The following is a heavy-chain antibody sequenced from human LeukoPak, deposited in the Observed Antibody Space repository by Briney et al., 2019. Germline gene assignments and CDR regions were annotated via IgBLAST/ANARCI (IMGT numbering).Heavy chain of an antibody. CDR1: GGSISSSGYY. Sequence: ETLSLTCTVSGGSISSSGYYWGWIRQPPVKGLEWVANINQDGTEKFYVDSVKGRFTISRDNAKNSLYLQMNSLRVEDTAVYYCAKVAKYYYGSETYYFFEHWGQGTPVTASS. V-gene: IGHV3-7*01. CDR2: INQDGTEK. J-gene: IGHJ4*02. CDR3: AKVAKYYYGSETYYFFEH. D-gene: IGHD3-10*01.